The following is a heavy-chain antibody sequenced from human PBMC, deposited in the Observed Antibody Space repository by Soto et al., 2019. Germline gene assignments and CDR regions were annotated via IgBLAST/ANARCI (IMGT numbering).Heavy chain of an antibody. V-gene: IGHV3-21*01. Sequence: PSGCVRHNVSSSGGAYISYSMNRVRQAPATGLEWVSSISSSSSYIYYADSVKGRFTISRDNAKNSLYLQMNSLRAEDTAVYYCARDGVHFWSGHYGMDVWGQGTTVSV. CDR3: ARDGVHFWSGHYGMDV. D-gene: IGHD3-3*02. J-gene: IGHJ6*02. CDR2: ISSSSSYI. CDR1: GGAYISYS.